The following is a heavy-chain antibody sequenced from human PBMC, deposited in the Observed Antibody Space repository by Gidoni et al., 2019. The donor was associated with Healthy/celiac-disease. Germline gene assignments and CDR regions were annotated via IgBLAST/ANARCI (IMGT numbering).Heavy chain of an antibody. J-gene: IGHJ4*02. D-gene: IGHD3-22*01. V-gene: IGHV3-48*03. CDR3: AASSGWLPSH. CDR2: ISSSGSTI. Sequence: EVQLVDSVGGLVQPGGSLRLSCAASGFTFSSYEMNWVRQAPGKGLEWVSYISSSGSTIYYADSVKGRFTISRDNAKNSLYLQMNSLRAEDTAVYYCAASSGWLPSHWGQGTLVTVSS. CDR1: GFTFSSYE.